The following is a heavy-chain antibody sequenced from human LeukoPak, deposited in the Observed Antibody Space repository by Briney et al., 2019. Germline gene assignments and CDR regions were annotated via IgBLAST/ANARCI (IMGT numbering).Heavy chain of an antibody. J-gene: IGHJ3*02. CDR3: ARLGNWVDDFWSGYYLGAFDI. V-gene: IGHV1-2*02. CDR1: GYTFTGYY. D-gene: IGHD3-3*01. Sequence: ASVKVSCKASGYTFTGYYMHWVRQAPGQGLEWMGWINPNSGGTNYAQKFQGRVTMTRDTSISTAYMELSRLRSDDTAVYYCARLGNWVDDFWSGYYLGAFDIWGQGTMVTVSS. CDR2: INPNSGGT.